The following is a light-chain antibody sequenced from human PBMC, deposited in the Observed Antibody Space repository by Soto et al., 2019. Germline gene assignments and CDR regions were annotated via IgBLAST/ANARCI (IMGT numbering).Light chain of an antibody. CDR1: QSISSY. J-gene: IGKJ2*01. CDR2: AAS. Sequence: DIQMTQSPSSLSASVGDRVTITCRASQSISSYLNWYQQKPGKAPKLLIYAASSLQSGVPSRFSGSGSGTDFTLTISSLQPEDFATYYCQQSYSTPQTFGKWTKLEIK. CDR3: QQSYSTPQT. V-gene: IGKV1-39*01.